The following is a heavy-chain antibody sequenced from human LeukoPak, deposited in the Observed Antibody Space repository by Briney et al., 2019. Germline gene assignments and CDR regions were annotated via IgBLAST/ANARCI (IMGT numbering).Heavy chain of an antibody. CDR1: GYSISSGYY. Sequence: SETLSLTCTVSGYSISSGYYWGWIRQPPGKGLEWIGSIYHSGSTYYNPSLKSRVTMSVDTSKNQFSLKLSSVTAADTAVYYCARQRYPPHFDYWGQGTLVTVSS. D-gene: IGHD1-14*01. V-gene: IGHV4-38-2*02. CDR2: IYHSGST. J-gene: IGHJ4*02. CDR3: ARQRYPPHFDY.